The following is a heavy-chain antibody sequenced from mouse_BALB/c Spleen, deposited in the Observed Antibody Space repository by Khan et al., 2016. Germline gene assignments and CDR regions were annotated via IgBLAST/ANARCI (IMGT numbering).Heavy chain of an antibody. Sequence: EVELVESGGGLVKPGGSLKLSCAGSGFAFSRYDMSWVRQTPEKRLEWVAFISSGGDFTYFPDTMSGRFTISRDNTNNTLHLQMSSLRSDDTAIYYCARHGLPHWYVDVWGAGTTVTVSS. CDR2: ISSGGDFT. J-gene: IGHJ1*01. CDR3: ARHGLPHWYVDV. CDR1: GFAFSRYD. V-gene: IGHV5-12-1*01. D-gene: IGHD2-4*01.